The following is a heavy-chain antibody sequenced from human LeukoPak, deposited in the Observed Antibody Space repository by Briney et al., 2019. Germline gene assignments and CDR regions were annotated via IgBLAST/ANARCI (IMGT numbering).Heavy chain of an antibody. CDR1: GFTFSNYA. CDR2: IKQDGSEK. D-gene: IGHD3-10*01. J-gene: IGHJ4*02. V-gene: IGHV3-7*01. Sequence: GGSLRLSCAASGFTFSNYAMNWVRQAPGKGLEWVANIKQDGSEKYYVDSVKGRFTISRDNAKNSLYLQMNSLRAEDTAVYYCASQELVRGVGVYFDYWGQGTLVTVSS. CDR3: ASQELVRGVGVYFDY.